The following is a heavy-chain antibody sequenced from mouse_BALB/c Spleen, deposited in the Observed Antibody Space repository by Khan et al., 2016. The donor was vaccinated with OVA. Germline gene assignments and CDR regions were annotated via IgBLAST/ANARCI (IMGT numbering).Heavy chain of an antibody. CDR1: GSTFTSFG. CDR2: IYPGNGYT. Sequence: EVQLQESGAELGRPGSSVKLSCKTSGSTFTSFGIKWVKQRPGQGLQWIGYIYPGNGYTEYNEKFQGKAILTSDTSSSTAYMQLRSLTSEDSAIXFCTTAYYRYYFDYWGQGTTLTVSS. V-gene: IGHV1S134*01. CDR3: TTAYYRYYFDY. D-gene: IGHD2-12*01. J-gene: IGHJ2*01.